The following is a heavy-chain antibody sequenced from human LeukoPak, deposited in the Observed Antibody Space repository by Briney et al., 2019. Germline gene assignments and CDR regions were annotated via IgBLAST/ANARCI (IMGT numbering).Heavy chain of an antibody. J-gene: IGHJ5*02. D-gene: IGHD2-15*01. CDR3: ARKGLLGSGKPWFDP. CDR2: MNPNSGNT. V-gene: IGHV1-8*01. CDR1: GYTFTSYD. Sequence: VASVKVSCKASGYTFTSYDINWVRQASGQGLEWMGWMNPNSGNTASAQKFQGRVTMTTNTSISTAYMELTGLRSEDTAMYFCARKGLLGSGKPWFDPWGQGALVTASS.